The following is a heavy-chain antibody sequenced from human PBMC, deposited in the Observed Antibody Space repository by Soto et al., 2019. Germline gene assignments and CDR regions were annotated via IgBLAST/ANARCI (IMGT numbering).Heavy chain of an antibody. Sequence: QITLKESGPTLVKPTQTLTLTCTFSGFSLSTSGVGVGWIRQPPGKALEWLALIYWNDDKRYSPSLKSRLTITKDTSKNQVVLTMTNMDPVDTATYYCAHAWVLPAATRGAYFDYWGQGTLVTVSS. V-gene: IGHV2-5*01. J-gene: IGHJ4*02. CDR2: IYWNDDK. CDR3: AHAWVLPAATRGAYFDY. D-gene: IGHD2-2*01. CDR1: GFSLSTSGVG.